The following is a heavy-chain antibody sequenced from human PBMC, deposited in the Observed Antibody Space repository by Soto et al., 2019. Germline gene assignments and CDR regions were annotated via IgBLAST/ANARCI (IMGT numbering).Heavy chain of an antibody. CDR2: ISDSGATT. CDR1: GFPFGENA. CDR3: AKEDTSSGSLDY. J-gene: IGHJ4*02. D-gene: IGHD6-19*01. Sequence: GGSLRLSCAASGFPFGENAMSWVRQAPGKGLEWASGISDSGATTYYADSVRGRLTISRDNSKNTLYLQMKSLRAEDSASYYCAKEDTSSGSLDYWGQGALVTVSS. V-gene: IGHV3-23*01.